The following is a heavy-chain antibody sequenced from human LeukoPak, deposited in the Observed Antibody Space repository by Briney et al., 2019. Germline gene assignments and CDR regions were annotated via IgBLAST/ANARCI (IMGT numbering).Heavy chain of an antibody. CDR3: ARDNGFSGYGSDAFDI. V-gene: IGHV4-59*12. CDR2: IYYSGST. J-gene: IGHJ3*02. Sequence: SETLSLTCTVSGGSISSSYWSWIRQPPGKGLEWIGYIYYSGSTNYNPSLKSRVTISVDTSKNQFSLKLSSVTAADTAVYYCARDNGFSGYGSDAFDIWGQGTMVTVSS. CDR1: GGSISSSY. D-gene: IGHD3-22*01.